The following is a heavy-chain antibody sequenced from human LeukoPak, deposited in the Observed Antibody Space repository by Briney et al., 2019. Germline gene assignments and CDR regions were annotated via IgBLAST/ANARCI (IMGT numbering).Heavy chain of an antibody. D-gene: IGHD3-9*01. CDR3: ASDILTGYNETNY. CDR1: GFTFSSYG. V-gene: IGHV3-33*01. Sequence: GSLRLSCTASGFTFSSYGMHWVRQAPGKGLEWVAVIWYDGSNKYYTDSVKGRFTISRDNSKNTLYLQMNSLRAEDTAVYYCASDILTGYNETNYWGQGTQVTVSS. J-gene: IGHJ4*02. CDR2: IWYDGSNK.